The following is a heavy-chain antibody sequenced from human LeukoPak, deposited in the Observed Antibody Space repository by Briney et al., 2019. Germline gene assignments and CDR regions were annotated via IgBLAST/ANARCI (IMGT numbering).Heavy chain of an antibody. CDR3: AIEMATITMGGYFDY. V-gene: IGHV4-31*03. D-gene: IGHD5-24*01. J-gene: IGHJ4*02. CDR1: GGSINSGGYY. Sequence: PSQTLSLTCTVSGGSINSGGYYWSWIRQHPGKGLEWIGYIYYSGSTYYNPSLKSRVTISVDTSKNQFSLKLSSVTAADTAVYYCAIEMATITMGGYFDYWGQGTLVIVSS. CDR2: IYYSGST.